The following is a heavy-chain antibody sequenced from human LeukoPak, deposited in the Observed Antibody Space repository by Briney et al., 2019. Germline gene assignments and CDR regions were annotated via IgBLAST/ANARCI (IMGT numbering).Heavy chain of an antibody. CDR1: GGSISSYY. Sequence: SETLSLTCTVSGGSISSYYWSWIRQPAGKGLEWIGRIYTSGSTNYNPSLKSRVTMSVDTSKNQFSLKLSSVTAADTAVYYCARETVRGVIILPTYYFDYWGQGTLVTVSS. CDR3: ARETVRGVIILPTYYFDY. D-gene: IGHD3-10*01. J-gene: IGHJ4*02. V-gene: IGHV4-4*07. CDR2: IYTSGST.